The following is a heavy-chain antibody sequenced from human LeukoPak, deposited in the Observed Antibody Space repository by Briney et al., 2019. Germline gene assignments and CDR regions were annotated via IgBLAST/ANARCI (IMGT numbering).Heavy chain of an antibody. V-gene: IGHV4-34*01. D-gene: IGHD3-22*01. CDR3: ARGRRGNDGSGSSPTPLDY. CDR2: INHSGST. Sequence: SETLSLTCAVYGGSFSGYYWSWIRQPPGKGLEWIGEINHSGSTNYNPSLKGRVTISVDTSKNQFSLKLSSVTAADTAVYYCARGRRGNDGSGSSPTPLDYWGQGTLVTVSS. J-gene: IGHJ4*02. CDR1: GGSFSGYY.